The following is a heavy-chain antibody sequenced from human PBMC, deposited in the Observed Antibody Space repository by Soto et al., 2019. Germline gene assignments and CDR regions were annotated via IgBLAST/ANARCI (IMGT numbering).Heavy chain of an antibody. CDR3: ARDQGGYDSFVDY. CDR2: IKQDGSEK. V-gene: IGHV3-7*01. D-gene: IGHD5-12*01. J-gene: IGHJ4*02. CDR1: GFTFSSYW. Sequence: EVQLVESGGGLVQPEGSLRLSCAASGFTFSSYWMSWLRQAPGKGLEWVANIKQDGSEKYYVDSVKGRFTISRDNAKNSLYLQMNSLRAVDTAVYYCARDQGGYDSFVDYWGQGTLVTVSS.